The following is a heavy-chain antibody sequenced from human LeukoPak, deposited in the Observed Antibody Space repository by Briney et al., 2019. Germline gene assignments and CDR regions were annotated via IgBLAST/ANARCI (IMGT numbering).Heavy chain of an antibody. Sequence: GESLKISCRGSGYSFTSYWIGWVRQMPGKGLEWMGIIYPGDSDTRYSPSFQGQVTISADKSISTAYLQWSSLKASDTAMYYCASTGYIRGGANYGMDVWGQGTTVTVSS. D-gene: IGHD3-10*02. J-gene: IGHJ6*02. CDR2: IYPGDSDT. CDR1: GYSFTSYW. V-gene: IGHV5-51*01. CDR3: ASTGYIRGGANYGMDV.